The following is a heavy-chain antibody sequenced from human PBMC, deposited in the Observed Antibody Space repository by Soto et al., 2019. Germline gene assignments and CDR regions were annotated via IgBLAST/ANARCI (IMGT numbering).Heavy chain of an antibody. CDR2: INHSGST. J-gene: IGHJ6*02. Sequence: SETLSLTCAVYGGSFSGYYWSWIRQPPGKGLEWIGEINHSGSTNYNPSLKSRVTISVDTSKNQFSLKLSSVTAADTAVYYCARDRYSSSWSSLLYGMDVWGQGITVTVSS. D-gene: IGHD6-13*01. CDR3: ARDRYSSSWSSLLYGMDV. V-gene: IGHV4-34*01. CDR1: GGSFSGYY.